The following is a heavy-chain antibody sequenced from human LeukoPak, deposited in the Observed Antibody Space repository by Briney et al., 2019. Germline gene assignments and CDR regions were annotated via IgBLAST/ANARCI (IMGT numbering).Heavy chain of an antibody. Sequence: SETLSLTCTVSGGSIRSSYYYWSWIRQPPGKGLEWIGYIYYSGSTNYNPSLKSRVTISVDTSKNQFSLRLSSVTAADTAVYYCAGTSMVRGVMRWFDPWGQGTLVTVSS. CDR1: GGSIRSSYYY. CDR3: AGTSMVRGVMRWFDP. D-gene: IGHD3-10*01. CDR2: IYYSGST. V-gene: IGHV4-61*01. J-gene: IGHJ5*02.